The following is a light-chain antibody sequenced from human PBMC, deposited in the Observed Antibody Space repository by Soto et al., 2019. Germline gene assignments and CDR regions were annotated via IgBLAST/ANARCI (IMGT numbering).Light chain of an antibody. J-gene: IGKJ5*01. CDR1: QSVSSY. Sequence: EIVLTQSPATLSLSPGARATLSCRASQSVSSYLAWYQQKPGQAPRLLIYDASNRATGMPARFSGSGSGTDFTLTISSLEPEDFAVYYCQQRSNWPPITFGQGTRLEIK. CDR3: QQRSNWPPIT. V-gene: IGKV3-11*01. CDR2: DAS.